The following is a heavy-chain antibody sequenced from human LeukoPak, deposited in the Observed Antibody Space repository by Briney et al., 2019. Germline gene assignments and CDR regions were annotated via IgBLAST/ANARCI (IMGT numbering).Heavy chain of an antibody. CDR1: GFTFSSYG. D-gene: IGHD3-22*01. J-gene: IGHJ4*02. Sequence: HPGGSLRLSCAASGFTFSSYGMSWVRQAPGKGLEWVSAISGSGGSTYYADSVKGRFTISRDNSKSTLYLQMNSLRAEDTAVYYCAKELMDNYYDSSGYGSWGQGTLVTVSS. V-gene: IGHV3-23*01. CDR3: AKELMDNYYDSSGYGS. CDR2: ISGSGGST.